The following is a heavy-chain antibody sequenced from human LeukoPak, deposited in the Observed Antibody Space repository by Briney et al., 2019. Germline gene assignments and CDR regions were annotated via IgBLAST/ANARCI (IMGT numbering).Heavy chain of an antibody. CDR3: ARPYSGYDYGDAFDI. D-gene: IGHD5-12*01. Sequence: ASVKVSCKASGYTFTSYGISWVRQAPGQGLEWMGWISAYNGNTNYAQKLRGRVTMTTDTSTSTACMELRSLRSDDTAVYYCARPYSGYDYGDAFDIWGQGTMVTVSS. J-gene: IGHJ3*02. V-gene: IGHV1-18*01. CDR1: GYTFTSYG. CDR2: ISAYNGNT.